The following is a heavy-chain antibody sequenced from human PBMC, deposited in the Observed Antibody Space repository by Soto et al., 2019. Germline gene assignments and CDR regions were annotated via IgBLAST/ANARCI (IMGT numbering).Heavy chain of an antibody. CDR2: INEDSTYI. V-gene: IGHV3-21*02. CDR3: VTDFARYLRSGYMNV. J-gene: IGHJ6*03. CDR1: GFTFSAFS. Sequence: EVRLVESGGGLVKPGGSLRLSCAASGFTFSAFSMNWVRQAPGKGLEWLSSINEDSTYIYYGDSLRGRSTISRDNAKESLYLQNASLRAEDTTVYYFVTDFARYLRSGYMNVWGDVATVIVS. D-gene: IGHD3-9*01.